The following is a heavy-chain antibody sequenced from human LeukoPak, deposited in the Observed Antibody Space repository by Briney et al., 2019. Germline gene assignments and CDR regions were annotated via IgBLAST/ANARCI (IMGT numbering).Heavy chain of an antibody. CDR1: GGSISSGSYY. CDR2: IYYSGST. J-gene: IGHJ6*03. CDR3: ARDPLGYCSSTSCFSDYYMDV. D-gene: IGHD2-2*01. Sequence: PSETLSLTCTVSGGSISSGSYYWSWIRQPPGKGLEWIGYIYYSGSTNYNPSPKSRVTVSVDTSKNQFSLKLSSVTAADTAVYYCARDPLGYCSSTSCFSDYYMDVWGKGTTVTVSS. V-gene: IGHV4-61*01.